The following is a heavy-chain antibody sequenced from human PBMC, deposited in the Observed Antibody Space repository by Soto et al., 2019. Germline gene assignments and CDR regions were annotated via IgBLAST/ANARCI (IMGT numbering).Heavy chain of an antibody. D-gene: IGHD3-16*01. J-gene: IGHJ4*02. V-gene: IGHV4-31*03. CDR1: GDSMATGGHY. CDR3: AREQDLQPNVWGF. CDR2: VYYSGAT. Sequence: PSETLSLTCTVSGDSMATGGHYYNWIRQVPGKGLEWIGYVYYSGATHYTPSLRARATISRDTSKNQFSLRLISVTAADTALYYCAREQDLQPNVWGFWGQGLQVTVSS.